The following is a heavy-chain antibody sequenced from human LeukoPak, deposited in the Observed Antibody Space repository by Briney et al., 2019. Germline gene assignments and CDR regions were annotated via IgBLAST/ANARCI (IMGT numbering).Heavy chain of an antibody. Sequence: PGGSLRLSCVASGFTVSRYAMSWVRQVPGKGLEWVASITNNNGKTYYADSAKGRFTISRDESENTVYLQMNSLRAEDTAVYYCARGDSFDYWGQGTLVTVSS. J-gene: IGHJ4*02. CDR3: ARGDSFDY. V-gene: IGHV3-23*01. CDR1: GFTVSRYA. CDR2: ITNNNGKT.